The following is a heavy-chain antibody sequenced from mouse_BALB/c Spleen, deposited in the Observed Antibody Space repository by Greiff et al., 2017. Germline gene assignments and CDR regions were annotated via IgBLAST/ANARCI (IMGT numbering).Heavy chain of an antibody. CDR2: IDPANGNT. CDR3: VYDWAY. CDR1: GFNIKDTY. Sequence: EVQLQQSGAELVKPGASVKLSCTASGFNIKDTYMHWVKQRPEQGLEWIGRIDPANGNTTYDPKFQGKATITADTSSNTAYLQLSSLTSEDTAVYYCVYDWAYWGQGTLVTVSA. V-gene: IGHV14-3*02. D-gene: IGHD2-3*01. J-gene: IGHJ3*01.